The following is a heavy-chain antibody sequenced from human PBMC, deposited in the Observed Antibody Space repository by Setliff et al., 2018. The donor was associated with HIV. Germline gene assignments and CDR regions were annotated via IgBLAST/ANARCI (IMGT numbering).Heavy chain of an antibody. CDR2: ISVFNGNT. Sequence: ASVKVSCKASGYTFSSYGISWVRQAPGQGLEWVGWISVFNGNTDYAEKFEGRATMTTDTSTNTAYMELRSLRSDDTAVYYCARRGRHAAPGITYYLDYWGQGTLVTVSS. CDR3: ARRGRHAAPGITYYLDY. D-gene: IGHD6-13*01. V-gene: IGHV1-18*01. J-gene: IGHJ4*02. CDR1: GYTFSSYG.